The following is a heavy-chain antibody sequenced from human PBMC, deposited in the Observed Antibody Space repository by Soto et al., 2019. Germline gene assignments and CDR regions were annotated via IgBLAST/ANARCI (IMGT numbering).Heavy chain of an antibody. J-gene: IGHJ6*02. CDR1: GFTFSSYG. CDR3: AKAYRDYYYYHGMDV. D-gene: IGHD3-16*02. CDR2: ISYDGSNK. V-gene: IGHV3-30*18. Sequence: WGSLRLSCAASGFTFSSYGMHWVRQAPGKGLEWVAVISYDGSNKYYADSVKGRFTISRDNSKNTLYLQMNSLRAEDTAVYYCAKAYRDYYYYHGMDVWGQGTTVTVSS.